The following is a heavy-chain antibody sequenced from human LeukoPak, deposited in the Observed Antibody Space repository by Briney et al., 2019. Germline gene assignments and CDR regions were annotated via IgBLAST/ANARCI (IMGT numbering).Heavy chain of an antibody. CDR1: GYSISSGYY. CDR2: IYHSRST. J-gene: IGHJ4*02. Sequence: PSETLSLTCIVSGYSISSGYYWDWIRQPPGKGLEWIGNIYHSRSTYYNPSLKSRVTISVDTSKNQFSLKLNSVTAADTAVYYCAKNSSYYHPYYIDSWGQGTLVTVSS. D-gene: IGHD3-22*01. V-gene: IGHV4-38-2*02. CDR3: AKNSSYYHPYYIDS.